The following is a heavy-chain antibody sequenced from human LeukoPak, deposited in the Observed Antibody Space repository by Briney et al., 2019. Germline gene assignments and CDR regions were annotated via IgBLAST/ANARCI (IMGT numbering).Heavy chain of an antibody. D-gene: IGHD6-19*01. J-gene: IGHJ4*02. Sequence: ASVKVSCKASGYIFTTYGISWVRQAPGQRLEWMGWINAGNGNTKYSQKFQGRVTITRDTSASTAYMELSSLRSEDTAVYYCAGGRSDFDYWGQGTLVTVSS. CDR1: GYIFTTYG. CDR2: INAGNGNT. CDR3: AGGRSDFDY. V-gene: IGHV1-3*01.